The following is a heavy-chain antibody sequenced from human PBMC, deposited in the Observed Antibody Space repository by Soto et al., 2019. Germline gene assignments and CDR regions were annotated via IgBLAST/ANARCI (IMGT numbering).Heavy chain of an antibody. J-gene: IGHJ4*02. CDR1: GFAFISSW. CDR2: IKQDGNEK. Sequence: GGPLKRSCVASGFAFISSWMSWVRQAPGKGLEWVANIKQDGNEKYYVDSVKGRFSISRDNAKNSLYLQMNGLGAEDTAVYYCARDSFYSSSWSDYWGQGT. V-gene: IGHV3-7*01. CDR3: ARDSFYSSSWSDY. D-gene: IGHD6-13*01.